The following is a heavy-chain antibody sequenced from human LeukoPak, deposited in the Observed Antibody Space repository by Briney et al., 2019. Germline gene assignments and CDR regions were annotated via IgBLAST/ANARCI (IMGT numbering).Heavy chain of an antibody. Sequence: GGSLRLSCAASGFTFSNYEMNWVRQAPGKGLEWVSYISSSGSTKYNADSVKGRFTISRDNAKNSLYLQMNSLRAEDTAVYYCAKDQWYDYVWGSYRYRSRKDWFDPWGQGTLVTVSS. V-gene: IGHV3-48*03. CDR3: AKDQWYDYVWGSYRYRSRKDWFDP. D-gene: IGHD3-16*02. CDR2: ISSSGSTK. CDR1: GFTFSNYE. J-gene: IGHJ5*02.